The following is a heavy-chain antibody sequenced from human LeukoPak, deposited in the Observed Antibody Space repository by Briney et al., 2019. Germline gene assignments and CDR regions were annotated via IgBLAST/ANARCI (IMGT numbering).Heavy chain of an antibody. CDR3: ANEGPSYGDYLDY. CDR1: GFTFSSYG. V-gene: IGHV3-30*18. CDR2: ISYDGSNQ. J-gene: IGHJ4*02. Sequence: GGSLRLSCAASGFTFSSYGMHWVRQAPGKGLEWVAVISYDGSNQYYADSVKGRFTISRDNSKHTPYLQMNSLRAEDTAVYYCANEGPSYGDYLDYWGQGTLGTGSS. D-gene: IGHD4-17*01.